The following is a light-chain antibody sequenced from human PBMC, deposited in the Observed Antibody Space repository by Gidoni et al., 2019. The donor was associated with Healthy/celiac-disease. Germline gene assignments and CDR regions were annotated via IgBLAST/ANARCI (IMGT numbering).Light chain of an antibody. J-gene: IGLJ2*01. V-gene: IGLV1-40*01. CDR1: SSNIGAGYD. CDR3: QSYDSSLSVYVV. Sequence: QSVLTPPPSVSGSPGPRVTISCTGSSSNIGAGYDVHWYQQLPGTAPKLLIYGNSNRPSGVPDRFSGSKSGTSAALAITGLQAEDEADYYCQSYDSSLSVYVVFGGGTKLTVL. CDR2: GNS.